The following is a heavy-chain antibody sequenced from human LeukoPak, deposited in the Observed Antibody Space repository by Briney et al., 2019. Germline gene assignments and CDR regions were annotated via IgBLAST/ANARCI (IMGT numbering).Heavy chain of an antibody. D-gene: IGHD3-10*01. CDR3: ARDGLILLWFGELDY. CDR1: GFTFSSYG. J-gene: IGHJ4*02. Sequence: GRSLRLSCAASGFTFSSYGMHWVRQAPGKGLEWVAVISYDGSNKYYADSVKGRFTISRDNSKNTLYLQMNSLRAEDTAVYYCARDGLILLWFGELDYWGQGTLVTVSS. CDR2: ISYDGSNK. V-gene: IGHV3-30*03.